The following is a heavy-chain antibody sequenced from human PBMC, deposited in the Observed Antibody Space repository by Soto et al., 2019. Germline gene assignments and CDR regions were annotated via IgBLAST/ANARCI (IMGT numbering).Heavy chain of an antibody. CDR1: GYTFTSYA. D-gene: IGHD3-3*01. CDR3: ASLRFLESGLRLINYYYYMDV. V-gene: IGHV1-3*01. Sequence: ASVKVSCKASGYTFTSYAMHWVRQAPGQRLEWMGRINAGNGNTKYSQKFQGRVTITRDTSASTAYMELSSLRSEDTAVYYCASLRFLESGLRLINYYYYMDVWGKGTTVTVSS. J-gene: IGHJ6*03. CDR2: INAGNGNT.